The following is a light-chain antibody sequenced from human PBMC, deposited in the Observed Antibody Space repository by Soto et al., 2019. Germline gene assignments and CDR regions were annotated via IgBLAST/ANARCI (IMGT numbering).Light chain of an antibody. V-gene: IGLV2-23*02. CDR3: CSYAGTSSYV. Sequence: QSALTQPASVSGSPGQSITISCAGTSSDVGSYNFVPWYQQHPGRAPKLMIYEVTKRPSGVSSRFFGSKSGNTASLTISGLQAEDEADYYCCSYAGTSSYVFGTGTKVTVL. CDR1: SSDVGSYNF. CDR2: EVT. J-gene: IGLJ1*01.